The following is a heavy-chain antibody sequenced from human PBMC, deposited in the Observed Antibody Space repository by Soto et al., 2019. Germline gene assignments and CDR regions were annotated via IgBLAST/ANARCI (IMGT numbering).Heavy chain of an antibody. V-gene: IGHV3-7*01. CDR1: GFTFISYW. CDR2: IKQDGSEK. CDR3: ARDDTVTTGYYYYYYMDV. Sequence: GSLRLSCAASGFTFISYWMSWVRQAPGKGLEWVANIKQDGSEKYYVDSVKGRFTISRDNAKNSLYLQMNSLRAEDTAVYYCARDDTVTTGYYYYYYMDVWGKGTTVTVSS. D-gene: IGHD4-4*01. J-gene: IGHJ6*03.